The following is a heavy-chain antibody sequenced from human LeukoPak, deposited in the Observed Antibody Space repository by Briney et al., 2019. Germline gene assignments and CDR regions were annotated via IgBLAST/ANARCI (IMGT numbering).Heavy chain of an antibody. J-gene: IGHJ4*02. D-gene: IGHD3-10*01. Sequence: XXXXIGYXYYSGSTYYNPSLKSRVTISVDTSKNQFSLKLSSVTAADTAVYYCASQYYYGSGSYLPRVDYWGQGTLVTVSS. V-gene: IGHV4-31*02. CDR2: XYYSGST. CDR3: ASQYYYGSGSYLPRVDY.